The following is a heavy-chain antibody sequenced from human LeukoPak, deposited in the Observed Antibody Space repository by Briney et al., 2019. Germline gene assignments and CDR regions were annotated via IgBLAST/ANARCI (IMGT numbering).Heavy chain of an antibody. CDR2: IKQDGSEK. Sequence: GGSLRLSCAASGFTFSSYSMSWVRQAPGKGLEWVANIKQDGSEKYYVDSVKGRFTISRDNAKNSLYLQMNSLRAEDTAVYYCASREENHRGMDVWGQGTTVTVSS. V-gene: IGHV3-7*01. CDR3: ASREENHRGMDV. CDR1: GFTFSSYS. J-gene: IGHJ6*02.